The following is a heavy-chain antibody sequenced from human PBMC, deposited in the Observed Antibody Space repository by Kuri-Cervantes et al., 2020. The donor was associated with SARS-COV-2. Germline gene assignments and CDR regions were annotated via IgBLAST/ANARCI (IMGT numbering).Heavy chain of an antibody. CDR1: GYTFTNYY. CDR3: ARDGSATVSTLFDY. CDR2: INPRSGGT. J-gene: IGHJ4*02. D-gene: IGHD4-11*01. Sequence: ASVKVSCKASGYTFTNYYVHWVRQAPGQGLEWMGWINPRSGGTKSAQKFQGRVTMTRDTSISTAYMELSRLRSDDTAVYYCARDGSATVSTLFDYWGQGTLVTVSS. V-gene: IGHV1-2*02.